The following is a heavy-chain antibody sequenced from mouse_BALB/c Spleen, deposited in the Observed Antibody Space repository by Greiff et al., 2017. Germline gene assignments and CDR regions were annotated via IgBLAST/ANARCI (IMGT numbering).Heavy chain of an antibody. Sequence: QVQLQQSGPQLVRPGASVKISCKASGYSFTSYWMHWVKQRPGQGLEWIGMIDPSDSETRLNQKFKDKATLTVDKSSSTAYMQLSSPTSEDSAVYYCARSAYSPYWGQGTLVTVSA. D-gene: IGHD2-10*01. V-gene: IGHV1S126*01. J-gene: IGHJ3*01. CDR1: GYSFTSYW. CDR2: IDPSDSET. CDR3: ARSAYSPY.